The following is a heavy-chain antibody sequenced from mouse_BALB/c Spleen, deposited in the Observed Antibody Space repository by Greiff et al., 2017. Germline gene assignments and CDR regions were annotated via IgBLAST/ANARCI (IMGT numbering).Heavy chain of an antibody. CDR3: ARQTGHYYAMDY. CDR2: IWSDGST. J-gene: IGHJ4*01. V-gene: IGHV2-6-2*01. Sequence: VKLMESGPDLVAPSQSLSITCTVSGFSLTSYGVHWVRQPPGKGLEWLVVIWSDGSTTYNSALKSRLSISKDNSKSQVFLKMNSLQTDDTAMYYCARQTGHYYAMDYWGQGTSVTVSS. CDR1: GFSLTSYG. D-gene: IGHD4-1*01.